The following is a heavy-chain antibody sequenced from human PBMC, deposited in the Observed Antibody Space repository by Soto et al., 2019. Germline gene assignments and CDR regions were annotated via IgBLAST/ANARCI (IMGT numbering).Heavy chain of an antibody. Sequence: EVQLVESGGGLVQPGGSLKLSCEASGFIFSDSAMHWVRQASGKGLEWIGRIRSKANDYATAYTASVEGRFTISRDDSKNTVYLQMNSLKTEDTAVYYCTTGIKARPPGWGQGTLVTVSS. J-gene: IGHJ4*02. CDR3: TTGIKARPPG. CDR2: IRSKANDYAT. V-gene: IGHV3-73*01. D-gene: IGHD6-6*01. CDR1: GFIFSDSA.